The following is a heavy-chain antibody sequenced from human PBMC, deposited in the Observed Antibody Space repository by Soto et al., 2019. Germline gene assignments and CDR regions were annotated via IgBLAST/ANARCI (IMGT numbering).Heavy chain of an antibody. CDR1: GFRFSSYG. J-gene: IGHJ6*03. Sequence: GGSLRLSCAASGFRFSSYGMHWVRQAPGKGLEWLAVISHDGRHEYYADSVKGRFTISRDNSKNTLYLQMNSLRAEDTAVYYCANDPDTSLYMDVWGNGTTVTVSS. V-gene: IGHV3-30*18. CDR3: ANDPDTSLYMDV. CDR2: ISHDGRHE. D-gene: IGHD6-6*01.